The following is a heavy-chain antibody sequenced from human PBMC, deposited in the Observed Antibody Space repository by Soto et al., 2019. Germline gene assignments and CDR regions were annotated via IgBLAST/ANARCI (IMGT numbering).Heavy chain of an antibody. CDR2: INSGGST. V-gene: IGHV3-66*01. J-gene: IGHJ4*02. Sequence: EVQLVESGGGLVQPGGSLRLSCAVSGFTVSSNYMSWVRQAPGKGLEWVSVINSGGSTYYADSVKGRFTISRDNSKNTLYLQMDSLGTEDTAVYDCARDPTYWGQGTLVTVSS. CDR3: ARDPTY. CDR1: GFTVSSNY.